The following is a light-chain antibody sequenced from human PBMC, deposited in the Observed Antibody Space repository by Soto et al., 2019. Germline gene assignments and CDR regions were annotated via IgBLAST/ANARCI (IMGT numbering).Light chain of an antibody. CDR1: YSHIGSNF. J-gene: IGLJ3*02. CDR3: SSWDDSLDGPV. Sequence: QSVLTQPPSASATPGQTVTISCSGRYSHIGSNFVSWYQRLPGTAPKLLIYSINQRPSGVPDRFSGSKSGTSASLTISGLQSEDEADYFCSSWDDSLDGPVFGGGTKVTVL. V-gene: IGLV1-44*01. CDR2: SIN.